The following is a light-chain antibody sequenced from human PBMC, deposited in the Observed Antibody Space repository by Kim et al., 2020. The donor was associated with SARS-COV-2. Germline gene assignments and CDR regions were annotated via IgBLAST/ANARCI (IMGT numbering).Light chain of an antibody. CDR1: QSISSN. CDR3: QQYNYWWT. J-gene: IGKJ1*01. Sequence: EIVMTQSPATLSVSPGERATLSCRASQSISSNLAWYQQKPGQAPSLLMYDASTRATGIPARFSGSGSGTEFTLTISSLQSADFGVYYCQQYNYWWTFGQGTKEDIK. V-gene: IGKV3-15*01. CDR2: DAS.